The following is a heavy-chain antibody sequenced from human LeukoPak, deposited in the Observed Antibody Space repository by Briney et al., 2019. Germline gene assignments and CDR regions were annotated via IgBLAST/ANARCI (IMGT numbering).Heavy chain of an antibody. CDR3: ARDRAYCGGDRYSDFDY. V-gene: IGHV1-46*01. J-gene: IGHJ4*02. Sequence: ASVKVSCKASGYTFTSYYMHWVRQAPGQGLEWMGIINPSGGSTSYAQKFQGRVTMTRDTSTSTVYMELSSLRSEDTAVYYCARDRAYCGGDRYSDFDYWGQGTLVTVSS. CDR2: INPSGGST. D-gene: IGHD2-21*02. CDR1: GYTFTSYY.